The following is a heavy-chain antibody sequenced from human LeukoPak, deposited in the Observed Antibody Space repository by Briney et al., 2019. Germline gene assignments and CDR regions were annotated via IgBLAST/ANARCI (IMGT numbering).Heavy chain of an antibody. D-gene: IGHD4-23*01. Sequence: EASVKVSSKASGYTFTAYYMHWVRQAPGQGLEWVGRINPVNGGTDYAQNFQGRVTMTRDTSISTAYMDLSSLRSDDTAVYYCARDYGSNSGLDYWGQGTLVTVSS. CDR1: GYTFTAYY. CDR2: INPVNGGT. CDR3: ARDYGSNSGLDY. J-gene: IGHJ4*02. V-gene: IGHV1-2*06.